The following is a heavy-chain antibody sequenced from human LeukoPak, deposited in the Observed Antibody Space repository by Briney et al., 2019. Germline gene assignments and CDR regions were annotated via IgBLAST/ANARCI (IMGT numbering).Heavy chain of an antibody. J-gene: IGHJ6*03. CDR1: GYTFTGYY. D-gene: IGHD6-19*01. V-gene: IGHV1-2*02. CDR3: ARDGAVAGYYYYYMDV. Sequence: GASVKVSCKASGYTFTGYYMHWVRQAPGQGLEWMGWINPNSGGTNYAQKFQGRVTMTRDTSISTAYMELSRLRSDDTAVYYCARDGAVAGYYYYYMDVWGKGTPATVSS. CDR2: INPNSGGT.